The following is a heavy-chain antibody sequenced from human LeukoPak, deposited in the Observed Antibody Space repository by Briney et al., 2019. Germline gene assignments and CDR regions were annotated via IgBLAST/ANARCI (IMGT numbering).Heavy chain of an antibody. CDR3: VREGEGPLSKDFDY. V-gene: IGHV1-2*02. J-gene: IGHJ4*02. Sequence: ASMKVSCKSSGFTFTDHYIHWVRQAPGQGLEWMGYIVPRSTFTSSPQEFQGRVTMTRDTSMTTAYMELTRLTSDDTAVYYCVREGEGPLSKDFDYWGQGTLVTVSS. CDR1: GFTFTDHY. CDR2: IVPRSTFT. D-gene: IGHD2/OR15-2a*01.